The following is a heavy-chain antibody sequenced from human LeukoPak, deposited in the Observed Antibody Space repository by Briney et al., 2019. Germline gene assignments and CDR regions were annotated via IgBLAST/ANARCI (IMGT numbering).Heavy chain of an antibody. V-gene: IGHV4-34*01. CDR3: ARGVGMVPSYDY. CDR2: INHSGST. J-gene: IGHJ4*02. Sequence: SETLSLTCAVYGGSFSGYYWSWIRQPPGKGLEWIGEINHSGSTNYNPSLKSRVTISVDTSKNQFSLKLSSVTAADTAVYYCARGVGMVPSYDYWGQGTLVTVSS. CDR1: GGSFSGYY. D-gene: IGHD4/OR15-4a*01.